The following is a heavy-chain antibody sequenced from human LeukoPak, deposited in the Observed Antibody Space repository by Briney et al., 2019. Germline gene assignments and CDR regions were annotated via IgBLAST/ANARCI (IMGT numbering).Heavy chain of an antibody. CDR1: GYTFTSYG. CDR2: ISAYNGNT. CDR3: ARHLEFDYYGSGSPRAFDY. D-gene: IGHD3-10*01. V-gene: IGHV1-18*01. Sequence: ASVKVSCKASGYTFTSYGISWVRQAPGQGLEWMGWISAYNGNTNYAQKLQGRVTMTTDTSTSTAYMELRSLRSDDTAVYYCARHLEFDYYGSGSPRAFDYWGQGTLVTVSS. J-gene: IGHJ4*02.